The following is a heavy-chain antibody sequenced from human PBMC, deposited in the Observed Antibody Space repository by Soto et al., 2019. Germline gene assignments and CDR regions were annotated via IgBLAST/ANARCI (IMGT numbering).Heavy chain of an antibody. V-gene: IGHV3-15*01. Sequence: GGSLRLSCAASGFTFSNAWMSWVRQAPGKGLEWVGRIKSKTDGGTTDYAASVKGRFTISRDDSKNTLYLQMNSLKTEDTAVYYCTTGEVLNDFWSGYYSPGYYYYYYMDVWGKGTTVTVSS. CDR2: IKSKTDGGTT. J-gene: IGHJ6*03. D-gene: IGHD3-3*01. CDR1: GFTFSNAW. CDR3: TTGEVLNDFWSGYYSPGYYYYYYMDV.